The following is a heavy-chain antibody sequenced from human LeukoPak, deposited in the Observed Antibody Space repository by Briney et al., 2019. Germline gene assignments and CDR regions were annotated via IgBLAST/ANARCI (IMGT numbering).Heavy chain of an antibody. V-gene: IGHV4-34*01. CDR3: ARGLDYYGSGSYYMDY. D-gene: IGHD3-10*01. Sequence: PSETLSLTCAVYGGSFSGYYWSWIRQPPGKGLEWIGEINHSGSTNYNPSLKSRVTISVDTSKNQFSLKLSSVTAADTAVYYCARGLDYYGSGSYYMDYWGQGTLVTVSS. J-gene: IGHJ4*02. CDR2: INHSGST. CDR1: GGSFSGYY.